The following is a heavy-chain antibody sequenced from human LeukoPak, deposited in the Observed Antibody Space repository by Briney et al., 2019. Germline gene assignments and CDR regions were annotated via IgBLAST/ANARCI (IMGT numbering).Heavy chain of an antibody. D-gene: IGHD3-3*01. CDR2: ISWNSGSI. CDR3: ARGDDFWSGYNNGLDY. J-gene: IGHJ4*02. V-gene: IGHV3-9*01. Sequence: GGSLRLSCAASGFTFDDYAMHWVRQAPGKGLEWVSGISWNSGSIGYADSVKGRFTVSRDNAKNSLYLQMNSLRAEDTAVYYCARGDDFWSGYNNGLDYWGQGTLVTVSS. CDR1: GFTFDDYA.